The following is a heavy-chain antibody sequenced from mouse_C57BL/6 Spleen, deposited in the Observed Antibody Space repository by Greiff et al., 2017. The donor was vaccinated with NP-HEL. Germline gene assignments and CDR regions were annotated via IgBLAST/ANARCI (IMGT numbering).Heavy chain of an antibody. CDR3: ARGATMVTSAWFAY. V-gene: IGHV1-82*01. CDR1: GYAFSSSW. Sequence: VQLQQSGPELVKPGASVKISCKASGYAFSSSWMNWVKQRPGKGLEWIGRIYPGDGDTNYNGKFKGKATLTADKSSSTAYMQLSSLTSEDSAVYFCARGATMVTSAWFAYWGQGTLVTVSA. J-gene: IGHJ3*01. D-gene: IGHD2-2*01. CDR2: IYPGDGDT.